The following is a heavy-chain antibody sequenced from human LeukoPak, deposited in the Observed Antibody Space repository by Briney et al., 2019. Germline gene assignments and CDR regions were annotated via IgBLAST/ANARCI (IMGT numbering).Heavy chain of an antibody. V-gene: IGHV3-7*01. J-gene: IGHJ4*02. CDR1: EFILNSYW. CDR2: IKEDGSET. Sequence: PGGSLRLSCTASEFILNSYWMTWVRQAPGKGLQWVANIKEDGSETYYLDSVRGRFTISRDTAKKSVYLQMSSLRVEDTAVYYCATDRGWFILDYWGQGSLVTVSS. D-gene: IGHD2-8*02. CDR3: ATDRGWFILDY.